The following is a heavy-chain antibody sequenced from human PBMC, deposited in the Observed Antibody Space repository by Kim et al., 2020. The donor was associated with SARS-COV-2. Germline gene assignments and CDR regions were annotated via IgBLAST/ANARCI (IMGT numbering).Heavy chain of an antibody. J-gene: IGHJ4*02. V-gene: IGHV6-1*01. D-gene: IGHD1-26*01. Sequence: YNDYSVSVKSRITINPDTSKNQFSLQLNSVTPEDTAVYYCAREGDLGFDYWGQGTLVTVSS. CDR3: AREGDLGFDY. CDR2: YN.